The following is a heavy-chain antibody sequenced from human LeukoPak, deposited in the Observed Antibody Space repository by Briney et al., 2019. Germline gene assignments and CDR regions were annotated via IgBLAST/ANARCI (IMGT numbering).Heavy chain of an antibody. CDR3: ARGVYDILTGYYRPTYYYYYMDV. CDR1: GGSFSGYY. D-gene: IGHD3-9*01. CDR2: INHSGST. J-gene: IGHJ6*03. V-gene: IGHV4-34*01. Sequence: PSETLSLTCAAYGGSFSGYYWSWIRQPPGKGLEWIGEINHSGSTNYNPSLKSRVTISVDTSKNQFSLKLSSVTAADTAVYYCARGVYDILTGYYRPTYYYYYMDVWGKGTTVTVSS.